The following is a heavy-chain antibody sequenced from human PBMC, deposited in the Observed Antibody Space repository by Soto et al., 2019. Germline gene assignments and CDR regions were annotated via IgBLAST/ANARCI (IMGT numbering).Heavy chain of an antibody. D-gene: IGHD1-26*01. CDR2: IPSDGRDV. Sequence: PGGSLRLSCEASGFNFRDFWMHWVRQPPGKGPEWVSNIPSDGRDVSYADSVRGRFTSSRDDARNTLYLQMSDLRVEDTAIYYCTRDDSGLGIDYWCQGTQVTVSS. J-gene: IGHJ4*02. CDR1: GFNFRDFW. CDR3: TRDDSGLGIDY. V-gene: IGHV3-74*01.